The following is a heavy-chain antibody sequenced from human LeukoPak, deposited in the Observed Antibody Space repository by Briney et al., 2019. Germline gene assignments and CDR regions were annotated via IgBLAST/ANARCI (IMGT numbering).Heavy chain of an antibody. CDR2: IKQDGSEK. CDR3: ARDTASYQLLDAFDI. V-gene: IGHV3-7*01. D-gene: IGHD2-2*01. CDR1: GFTFSSYW. J-gene: IGHJ3*02. Sequence: GGSLRLSCAASGFTFSSYWMSWVRQAPGKGREWVANIKQDGSEKYYVDSVKGRFTISRDNAKNSLYLQMNSLRAEDTAVYYCARDTASYQLLDAFDIWGQGTMVTVSS.